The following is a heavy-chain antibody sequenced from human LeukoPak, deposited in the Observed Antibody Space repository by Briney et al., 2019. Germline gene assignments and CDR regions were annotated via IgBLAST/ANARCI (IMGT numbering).Heavy chain of an antibody. V-gene: IGHV1-46*01. CDR2: INPSGGST. D-gene: IGHD1-14*01. J-gene: IGHJ4*02. CDR1: GYTFTSYY. Sequence: ASVKVSCKASGYTFTSYYMHWVRQAPGQGLEWMGIINPSGGSTSYAQKFQGRVTMTRDTSTSTVYMELSSLRSEDAAVYYCARQSVTAKSFDYWGQGTLVTVSS. CDR3: ARQSVTAKSFDY.